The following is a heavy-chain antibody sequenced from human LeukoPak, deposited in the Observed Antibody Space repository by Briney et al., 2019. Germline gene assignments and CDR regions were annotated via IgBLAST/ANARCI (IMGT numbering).Heavy chain of an antibody. J-gene: IGHJ4*02. D-gene: IGHD5-18*01. V-gene: IGHV3-21*01. CDR2: ISSSSSYI. CDR3: ARDLVDTAMVFYY. Sequence: PGGSLRLCCGASGFTFSSYSMNWVRQAPGKGLEWVSSISSSSSYIYYADSVKGRFTTSRDNAKNSLYLQMNSLRAEDTAVYYCARDLVDTAMVFYYWGQGTLVTVSS. CDR1: GFTFSSYS.